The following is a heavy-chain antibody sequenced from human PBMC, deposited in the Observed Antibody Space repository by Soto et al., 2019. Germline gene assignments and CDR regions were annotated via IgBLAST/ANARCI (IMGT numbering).Heavy chain of an antibody. CDR1: GGNIINSGDY. CDR3: ARAGIQLLFYFDY. J-gene: IGHJ4*02. D-gene: IGHD5-18*01. V-gene: IGHV4-61*05. Sequence: TVSGGNIINSGDYCGLIRQPPGKGLEWIGYIYYSGSTNYNPSLKSRVTISVDTSKNQFSLKLSSVTAADTAVYYCARAGIQLLFYFDYRGKGTLVTGSS. CDR2: IYYSGST.